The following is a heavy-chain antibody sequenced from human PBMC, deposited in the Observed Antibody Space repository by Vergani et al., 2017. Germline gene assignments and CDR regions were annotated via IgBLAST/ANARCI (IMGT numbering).Heavy chain of an antibody. D-gene: IGHD4-17*01. CDR3: ARDSRVDGDEGAFDI. J-gene: IGHJ3*02. CDR2: IYYSGST. V-gene: IGHV4-31*03. Sequence: QVQLQESGPGLVKPSQTLSLTCTVSGGSISSGGYYWSWLRQHPGKGLEWIGYIYYSGSTYYNPSLKSRVTISVDTSKNQFSLKLSSVTAADTAVYYCARDSRVDGDEGAFDIWGQGTMVTVSS. CDR1: GGSISSGGYY.